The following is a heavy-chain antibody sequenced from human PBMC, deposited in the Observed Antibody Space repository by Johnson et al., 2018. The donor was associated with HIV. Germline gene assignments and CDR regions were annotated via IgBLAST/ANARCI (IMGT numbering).Heavy chain of an antibody. CDR1: GFTFDDYG. CDR2: VSFDGINK. D-gene: IGHD6-6*01. J-gene: IGHJ3*02. Sequence: QVQLVESGGGIVRPGGSLRLSCVASGFTFDDYGMSWVRQAPGKGLEWVALVSFDGINKYYADSVKGRFILSRDNSKNTLYLQMNSLRVEDNAVYYGASGADSSSLTFDIWGQGTMVTVSS. V-gene: IGHV3-30*03. CDR3: ASGADSSSLTFDI.